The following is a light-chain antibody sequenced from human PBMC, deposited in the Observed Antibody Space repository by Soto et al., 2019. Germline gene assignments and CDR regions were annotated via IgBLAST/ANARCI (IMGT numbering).Light chain of an antibody. CDR3: QHDKKRPLT. CDR1: QSVSSD. V-gene: IGKV3-15*01. Sequence: EVVMTQSPATLSVSPGERATLSCRASQSVSSDLAWYQHKPGQAPRLLIYGASSRATGIPVRFSGSGSGTEFNLTISSLQSEDVAVYYCQHDKKRPLTFGGGTKVELK. J-gene: IGKJ4*01. CDR2: GAS.